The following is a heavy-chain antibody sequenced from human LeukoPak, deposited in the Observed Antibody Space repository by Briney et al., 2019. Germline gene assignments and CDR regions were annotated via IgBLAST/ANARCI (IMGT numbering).Heavy chain of an antibody. Sequence: KPSETLSLTCTVSGGSISSYYWSWIRQPPGKGLEWIGYIYYSGSTNYNPSLKSRVTISVDTSKNQFSLKLSSMTAADTAVYYCARGVVAAPTNFDYWGQGTLVTVSS. J-gene: IGHJ4*02. CDR2: IYYSGST. CDR1: GGSISSYY. V-gene: IGHV4-59*01. CDR3: ARGVVAAPTNFDY. D-gene: IGHD2-15*01.